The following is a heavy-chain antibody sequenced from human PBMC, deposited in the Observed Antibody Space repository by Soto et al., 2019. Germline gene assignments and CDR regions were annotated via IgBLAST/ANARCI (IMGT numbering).Heavy chain of an antibody. D-gene: IGHD3-22*01. CDR2: SRNKAYTYTT. J-gene: IGHJ3*02. Sequence: GGSLRLSCAASGFMFSDHYMDWVRQAPGKGLEWVGRSRNKAYTYTTEYAASVKGRFTISRDDSKNSLYLQMNSLKTEDTAVYYCVRGLYDSSDYVALDIWGQGTMVTVSS. V-gene: IGHV3-72*01. CDR3: VRGLYDSSDYVALDI. CDR1: GFMFSDHY.